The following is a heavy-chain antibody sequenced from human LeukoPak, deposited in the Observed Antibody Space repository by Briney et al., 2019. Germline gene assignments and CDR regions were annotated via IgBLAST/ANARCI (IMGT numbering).Heavy chain of an antibody. CDR1: GFTFSSYS. D-gene: IGHD2-15*01. V-gene: IGHV3-21*01. CDR2: ISSSSSYI. CDR3: ARGSDYSGYDAFDI. Sequence: GGSLRLSCAASGFTFSSYSMNWVRQAPGKGLEWVSSISSSSSYIYYADSVKGRFTISRDNAKNSLYLQMNSLRAEDTAVHYCARGSDYSGYDAFDIWGQGTMVTVSS. J-gene: IGHJ3*02.